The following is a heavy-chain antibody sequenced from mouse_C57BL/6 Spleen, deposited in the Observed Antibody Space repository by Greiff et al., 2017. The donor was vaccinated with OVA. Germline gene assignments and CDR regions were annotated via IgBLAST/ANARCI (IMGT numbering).Heavy chain of an antibody. CDR2: ISSGSSTI. CDR3: ARLITTRVWYFDV. D-gene: IGHD2-4*01. CDR1: GFTFSDYG. V-gene: IGHV5-17*01. J-gene: IGHJ1*03. Sequence: EVNVVESGGGLVKPGGSLKLSCAASGFTFSDYGMHWVRQAPEKGLEWVAYISSGSSTIYYADTVKGRFTISRDNAKNTLFLQMTSLRSEDTAMYYCARLITTRVWYFDVWGTGTTVTVSS.